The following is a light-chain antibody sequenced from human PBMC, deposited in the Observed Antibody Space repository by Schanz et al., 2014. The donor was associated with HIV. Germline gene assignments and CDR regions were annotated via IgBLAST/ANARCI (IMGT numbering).Light chain of an antibody. CDR1: GSNIGAGYD. J-gene: IGLJ3*02. CDR2: GNS. V-gene: IGLV1-40*01. CDR3: AAWDDSLNGVV. Sequence: QSVLTQPPSVSGAPGQRVTISCTGSGSNIGAGYDVHWYQQLPGTAPKFLIYGNSNRPSGVPDRFSGSKSGTSASLAITGLQAEDEGDYYCAAWDDSLNGVVFGGGTKLTVL.